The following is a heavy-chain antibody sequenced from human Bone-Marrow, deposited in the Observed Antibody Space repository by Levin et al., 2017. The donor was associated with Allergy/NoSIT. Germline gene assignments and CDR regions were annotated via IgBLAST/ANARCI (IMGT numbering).Heavy chain of an antibody. CDR2: INTNTGNP. V-gene: IGHV7-4-1*02. D-gene: IGHD1/OR15-1a*01. CDR1: GYTFTSYA. J-gene: IGHJ3*02. CDR3: ARDWYMEAAGTTAFDI. Sequence: ASVKVSCKASGYTFTSYAMNWVRQAPGQGLEWMGWINTNTGNPTYVQEFTGRFVFSLDTSVSTAYLQISSLKAEDTAVYYCARDWYMEAAGTTAFDIWGQGTMVTVSS.